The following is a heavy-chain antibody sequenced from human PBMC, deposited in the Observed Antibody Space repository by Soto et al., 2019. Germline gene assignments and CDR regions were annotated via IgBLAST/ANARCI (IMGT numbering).Heavy chain of an antibody. D-gene: IGHD3-10*01. CDR3: ARSLRTMVPEAD. CDR1: GGSISSSSYY. J-gene: IGHJ4*02. Sequence: QLQLQASGPGLVKPSETLSLTCTVSGGSISSSSYYWGWIRQPPGKGLEWIGRIYYRGSTYYNPSLKSRVTISVDTAKNQCSLKLSSVTAAGTAVYYCARSLRTMVPEADWGQGTLGTVSS. V-gene: IGHV4-39*01. CDR2: IYYRGST.